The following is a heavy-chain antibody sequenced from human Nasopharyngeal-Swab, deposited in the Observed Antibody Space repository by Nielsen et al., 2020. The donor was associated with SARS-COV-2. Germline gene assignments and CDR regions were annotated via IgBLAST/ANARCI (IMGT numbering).Heavy chain of an antibody. Sequence: ASVKVSCKAPGYTFTGYYMHWVRQAPGQGLEWMGWINPNSGGTNYAQKFQGRVTMTRDTSISTAYMELSRLRSDDTAVYYCAKRYCSGNSCYAPDYWGQGTLVTVSS. CDR1: GYTFTGYY. J-gene: IGHJ4*02. CDR3: AKRYCSGNSCYAPDY. D-gene: IGHD2-2*01. CDR2: INPNSGGT. V-gene: IGHV1-2*02.